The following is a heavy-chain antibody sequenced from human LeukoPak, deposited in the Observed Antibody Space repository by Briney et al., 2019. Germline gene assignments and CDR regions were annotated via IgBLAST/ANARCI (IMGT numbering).Heavy chain of an antibody. CDR1: GFTFSGYW. D-gene: IGHD5-24*01. CDR2: IKQDGSKK. CDR3: TRVGYIDEGIDY. Sequence: GGSLRLSCAASGFTFSGYWMHWVRQAPGKGLEWVANIKQDGSKKSYVDSVKGRFTISGDNAKNSLYLQMNSLRAEDTAIYYCTRVGYIDEGIDYWGQGTLVTVSS. J-gene: IGHJ4*02. V-gene: IGHV3-7*04.